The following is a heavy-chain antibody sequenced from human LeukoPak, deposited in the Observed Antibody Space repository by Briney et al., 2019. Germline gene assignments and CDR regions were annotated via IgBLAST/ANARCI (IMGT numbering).Heavy chain of an antibody. CDR1: GFSFSKSW. J-gene: IGHJ6*02. CDR3: ATYTNWVAGDV. V-gene: IGHV3-7*01. Sequence: GGSLRLSCVASGFSFSKSWMSWDRQAPGKGLEWVADIKEDVSAKHSVDSVKGRFTISRDNAKNSVFLQMDSLRAEDTAVYYCATYTNWVAGDVWGQGTTVSVSS. D-gene: IGHD7-27*01. CDR2: IKEDVSAK.